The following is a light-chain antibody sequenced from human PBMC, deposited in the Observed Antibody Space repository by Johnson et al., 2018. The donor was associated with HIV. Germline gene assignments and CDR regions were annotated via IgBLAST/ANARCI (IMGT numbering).Light chain of an antibody. CDR1: SSNIGSNT. CDR2: RNA. Sequence: QSVLTQAPSASGTPGQRVTISCSGSSSNIGSNTVSWYQQLPGTAPKLLIYRNAPRPSGIPDRFSGSKSGTSATLGITGLQTGDEADYYCGTWDTSLSAGGVFGTGTKVTVL. J-gene: IGLJ1*01. CDR3: GTWDTSLSAGGV. V-gene: IGLV1-44*01.